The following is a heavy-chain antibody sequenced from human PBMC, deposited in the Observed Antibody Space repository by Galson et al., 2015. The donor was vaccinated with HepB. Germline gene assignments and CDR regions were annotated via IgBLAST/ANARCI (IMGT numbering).Heavy chain of an antibody. D-gene: IGHD3-3*01. CDR3: ASGLTIFGVVIPMYY. CDR2: INPNSGDT. Sequence: SVKASCKASGYIFTGYYLHWVRQAPGQGLEWMGWINPNSGDTKYAQKFQGRVTMTRDMAITTGYMEVNSLRFDDTAVYFCASGLTIFGVVIPMYYWGQGTLVTVSS. V-gene: IGHV1-2*02. CDR1: GYIFTGYY. J-gene: IGHJ4*02.